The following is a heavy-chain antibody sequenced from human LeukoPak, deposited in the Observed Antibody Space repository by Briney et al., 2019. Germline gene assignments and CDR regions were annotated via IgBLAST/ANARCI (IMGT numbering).Heavy chain of an antibody. D-gene: IGHD3-22*01. CDR1: GGSISSGDYS. CDR3: ARTGISSPPYYDSSGYYRNRDY. V-gene: IGHV4-30-4*01. CDR2: IYYSGST. Sequence: SETLSLTCTVSGGSISSGDYSWSWIRQPPGKGLEWIGYIYYSGSTYYNPSLKSRVTISVDTSKNQFSLKLSSVTAADTAVYYCARTGISSPPYYDSSGYYRNRDYWGQGTLVTVSS. J-gene: IGHJ4*02.